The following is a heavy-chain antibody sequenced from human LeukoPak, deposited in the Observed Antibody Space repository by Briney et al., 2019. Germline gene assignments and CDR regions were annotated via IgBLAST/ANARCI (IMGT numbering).Heavy chain of an antibody. V-gene: IGHV3-15*05. J-gene: IGHJ4*02. D-gene: IGHD2-2*01. CDR2: IKRKRDGGTT. CDR1: GFTFSDAS. CDR3: ATGSRGDF. Sequence: PGGSLRLSCAASGFTFSDASMTSLRHAPGQGLEWIGLIKRKRDGGTTQYGPPMEGRFTISRDDSKETLYLQMDSVKTEDTAVYYCATGSRGDFWGQGTLVTISS.